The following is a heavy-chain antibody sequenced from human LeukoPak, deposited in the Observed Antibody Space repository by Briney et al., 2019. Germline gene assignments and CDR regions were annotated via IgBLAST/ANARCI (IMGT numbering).Heavy chain of an antibody. Sequence: GGSLRLSCAASGFTFDDYAMHWVRQAPGKGLEWVSGISWNSGSIGYADSVKGRFTISRDSAKNSLYLQMNSLRAEDTALYYCAKESGTDSIWGQGTMVTVSS. CDR2: ISWNSGSI. V-gene: IGHV3-9*01. CDR3: AKESGTDSI. D-gene: IGHD1-1*01. CDR1: GFTFDDYA. J-gene: IGHJ3*02.